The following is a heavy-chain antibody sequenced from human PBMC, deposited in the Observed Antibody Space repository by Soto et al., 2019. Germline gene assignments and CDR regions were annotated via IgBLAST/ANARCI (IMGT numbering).Heavy chain of an antibody. CDR2: IIPIFGIA. V-gene: IGHV1-69*13. J-gene: IGHJ6*02. D-gene: IGHD4-17*01. CDR1: GGTFSRYS. CDR3: ARDQTTVVYSYYYYGMDV. Sequence: ASVKVSCKASGGTFSRYSITWVRQAPGHGLEWIGRIIPIFGIASYAQKFQGRVTITADESTSTAYMELSSLRSDDTAVYYCARDQTTVVYSYYYYGMDVWGQGTTVTVSS.